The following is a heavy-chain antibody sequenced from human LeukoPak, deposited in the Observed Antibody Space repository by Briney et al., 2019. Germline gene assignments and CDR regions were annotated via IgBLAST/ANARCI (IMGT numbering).Heavy chain of an antibody. CDR1: GGSISSYY. V-gene: IGHV4-59*08. J-gene: IGHJ2*01. D-gene: IGHD2-2*02. CDR3: ARHLEVPAAILGDWYFDL. CDR2: IYYSGST. Sequence: SETLSLTCTVSGGSISSYYWSWIRQPPGKGLEWIGYIYYSGSTNYNPSLKSRVTISVDTSKNQFSLKLSSVTAADTAVYYCARHLEVPAAILGDWYFDLWGRGTLVTVSS.